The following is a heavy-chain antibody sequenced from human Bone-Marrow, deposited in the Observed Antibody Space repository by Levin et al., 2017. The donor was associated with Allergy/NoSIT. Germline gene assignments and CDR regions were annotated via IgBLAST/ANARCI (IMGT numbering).Heavy chain of an antibody. D-gene: IGHD2-21*02. Sequence: GGSLRLSCAASGFPFSSFGMNWVRQAPGKGLEWVAVIWYDGNVEYYADSVKGRFTISRDDSKNTLYLHMNSLTAEDTATYYCARDFEAYCGGDCYATADYWGQGTMVTVS. V-gene: IGHV3-33*01. CDR1: GFPFSSFG. CDR3: ARDFEAYCGGDCYATADY. J-gene: IGHJ4*02. CDR2: IWYDGNVE.